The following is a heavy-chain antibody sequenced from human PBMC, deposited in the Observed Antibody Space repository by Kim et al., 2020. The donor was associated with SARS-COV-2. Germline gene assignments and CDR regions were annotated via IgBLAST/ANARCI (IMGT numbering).Heavy chain of an antibody. V-gene: IGHV4-31*03. D-gene: IGHD1-26*01. CDR1: GGSISSGGYY. J-gene: IGHJ6*02. CDR3: ARTDGSLSGYYYGMDV. CDR2: IYYSGST. Sequence: SETLSLTCTVSGGSISSGGYYWSWIRQHPGKGLEWIGYIYYSGSTYYNPSLKSRVTISVDTSKNQFSLKLSSVTAADTAVYYCARTDGSLSGYYYGMDVWGQGTTVTVSS.